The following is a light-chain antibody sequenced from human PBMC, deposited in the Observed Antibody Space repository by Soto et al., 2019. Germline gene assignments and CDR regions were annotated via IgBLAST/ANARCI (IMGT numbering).Light chain of an antibody. CDR3: SSYTSSSIDYV. CDR1: SSDVGGYNY. Sequence: QSALTQPASVSGSPGQSITISCTGTSSDVGGYNYVSWYQQQPGKAPKLMIYEVSNRPSGVSNRFSGSKSGNTASLTISGLQAEDEADYYCSSYTSSSIDYVFGTGTKLTVL. V-gene: IGLV2-14*01. J-gene: IGLJ1*01. CDR2: EVS.